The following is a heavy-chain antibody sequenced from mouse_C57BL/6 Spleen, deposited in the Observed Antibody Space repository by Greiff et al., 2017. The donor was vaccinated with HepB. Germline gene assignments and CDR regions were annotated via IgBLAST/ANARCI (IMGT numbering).Heavy chain of an antibody. Sequence: VHLVESGPELVKPGASVKISCKASGYAFSSSWMNWVKQRPGKGLEWIGRIYPGDGDTNYNGKFKGKATLTADKSSSTAYMQLSSLTSEDSAVYFCARPGTGYFDYWGQGTTLTVSS. D-gene: IGHD3-3*01. CDR1: GYAFSSSW. J-gene: IGHJ2*01. V-gene: IGHV1-82*01. CDR2: IYPGDGDT. CDR3: ARPGTGYFDY.